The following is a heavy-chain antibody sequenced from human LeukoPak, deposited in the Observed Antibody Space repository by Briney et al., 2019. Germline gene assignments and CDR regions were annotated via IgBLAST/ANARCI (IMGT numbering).Heavy chain of an antibody. J-gene: IGHJ3*02. CDR2: IYTSGST. CDR1: GGSISSCY. Sequence: SETLSLTCTVSGGSISSCYWSWIRQPAGKGLEWIGRIYTSGSTNYNPSLKSRVTMSVDTSKNQFSLKLSSVTAADTAVYYCARDSSYYYDSSGYQAAFDIWGQGTMVTVSS. D-gene: IGHD3-22*01. V-gene: IGHV4-4*07. CDR3: ARDSSYYYDSSGYQAAFDI.